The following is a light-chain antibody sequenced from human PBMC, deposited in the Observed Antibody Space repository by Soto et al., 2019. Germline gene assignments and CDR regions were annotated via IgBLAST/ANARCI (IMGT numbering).Light chain of an antibody. J-gene: IGLJ2*01. Sequence: QSALTQPASVSGSPGQSITISCTGTSSDVGGYNYVSWYQQHPGKAPKLMIYDVSNRPSGVSNRFSGSKSGNTASLTISGLQVEDEADYYCSSYTSSSTTFGGGTKLTVL. CDR2: DVS. CDR3: SSYTSSSTT. V-gene: IGLV2-14*01. CDR1: SSDVGGYNY.